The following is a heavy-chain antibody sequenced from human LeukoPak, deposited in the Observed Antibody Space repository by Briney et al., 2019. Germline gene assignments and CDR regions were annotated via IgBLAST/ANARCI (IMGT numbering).Heavy chain of an antibody. CDR2: INDDGSST. J-gene: IGHJ4*02. V-gene: IGHV3-74*01. D-gene: IGHD4-23*01. CDR1: GFTFSSYW. Sequence: GGSLRLSCAASGFTFSSYWMHWVRQAPGKGLVWVSRINDDGSSTTYADSVKGRFTISRDNAKNTLYLQMNSLRAEDTVVYYCAREGRDYGGNPFDYWGQGTLVTVSS. CDR3: AREGRDYGGNPFDY.